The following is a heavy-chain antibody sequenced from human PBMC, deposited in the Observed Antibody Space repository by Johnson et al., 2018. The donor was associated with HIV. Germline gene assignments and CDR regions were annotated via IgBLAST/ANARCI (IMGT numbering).Heavy chain of an antibody. CDR1: GMTFSDLW. Sequence: VQLVESGGGLVKPGGSLRLSCAASGMTFSDLWMNWVRQAPGKGLEWVGRIRSKTAGGTIEYAAPVKGRFTISRDDSKDTLYLQMNSLKIEDTAVYFCRSQWTVITFGGPNAFDFWGQGTMVTVSS. CDR2: IRSKTAGGTI. D-gene: IGHD3-16*01. CDR3: RSQWTVITFGGPNAFDF. J-gene: IGHJ3*01. V-gene: IGHV3-15*01.